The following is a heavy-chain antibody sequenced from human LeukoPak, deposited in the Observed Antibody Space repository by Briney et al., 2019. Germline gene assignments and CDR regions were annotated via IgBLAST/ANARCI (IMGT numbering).Heavy chain of an antibody. CDR2: IYHSGST. V-gene: IGHV4-38-2*02. J-gene: IGHJ4*02. CDR3: ANYGSGSYLIDY. Sequence: SETLSLTCTVSGYSISSGYYWGWIRQPPGKGLEWIGSIYHSGSTYYNPSLKSRVTISVDTSKNQFSLKLSSVTAADTAVYYCANYGSGSYLIDYWGQGTLVTVSS. CDR1: GYSISSGYY. D-gene: IGHD3-10*01.